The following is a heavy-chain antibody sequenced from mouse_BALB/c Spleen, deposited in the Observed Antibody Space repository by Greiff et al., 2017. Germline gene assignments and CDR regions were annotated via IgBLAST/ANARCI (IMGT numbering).Heavy chain of an antibody. CDR2: IDPSDSET. CDR1: GYTFTSYW. Sequence: VQLQQPGAELVKPGAPVKLSCKASGYTFTSYWMNWVKQRPGRGLEWIGRIDPSDSETHYNQKFKDKATLTVDKSSSTAYIQLTSLTSEDSAVYYCARSIDCGSCYAMDYWGQGTSVTVSS. D-gene: IGHD1-1*02. V-gene: IGHV1-69*02. CDR3: ARSIDCGSCYAMDY. J-gene: IGHJ4*01.